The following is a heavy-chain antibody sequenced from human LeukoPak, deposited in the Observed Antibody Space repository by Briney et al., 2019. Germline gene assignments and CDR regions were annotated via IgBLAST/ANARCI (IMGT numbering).Heavy chain of an antibody. CDR2: IYYSGST. CDR3: ARHDRIIASPLV. Sequence: SSETLSLTCIVSGGSISSSSYNWGWIRQPPGKGLEWIGSIYYSGSTYYNPSLKSRLTISVDTSKNQFSLKPSSVTAADTAVYYCARHDRIIASPLVWGQGTLVTVSS. CDR1: GGSISSSSYN. J-gene: IGHJ4*02. D-gene: IGHD6-13*01. V-gene: IGHV4-39*01.